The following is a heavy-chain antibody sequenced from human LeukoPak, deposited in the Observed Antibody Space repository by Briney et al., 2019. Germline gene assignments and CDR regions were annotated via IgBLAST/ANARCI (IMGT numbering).Heavy chain of an antibody. CDR2: IYYSGST. CDR3: ARTGVLDYLYYFDY. D-gene: IGHD2-2*03. J-gene: IGHJ4*02. V-gene: IGHV4-39*01. CDR1: GGSISSSSYY. Sequence: SETLSLTCTVSGGSISSSSYYWGWIRQPPGKGLEWIGSIYYSGSTYYNPSLKSRVTISVDTSKNQFSLKLSSVTAADTAVYYCARTGVLDYLYYFDYWGQGTLVTVSP.